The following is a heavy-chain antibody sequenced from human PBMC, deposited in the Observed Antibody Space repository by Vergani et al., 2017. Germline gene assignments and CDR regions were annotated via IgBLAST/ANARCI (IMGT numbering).Heavy chain of an antibody. D-gene: IGHD2-2*01. CDR1: GFTFSSYA. Sequence: EVQLLESGGGLAQPGGSLRLSCAASGFTFSSYAMSWVRQAPGKGLEWVSAISGSGGSTYYADSVKGRFTISRDNSKNTLYLQMNSLRAEDTAVYYCAKASRKYCSSTSCVHYMDVWGKGTTVTVSS. CDR3: AKASRKYCSSTSCVHYMDV. V-gene: IGHV3-23*01. CDR2: ISGSGGST. J-gene: IGHJ6*03.